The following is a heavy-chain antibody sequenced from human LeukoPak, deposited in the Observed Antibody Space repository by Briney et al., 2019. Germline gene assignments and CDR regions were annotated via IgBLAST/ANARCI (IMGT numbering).Heavy chain of an antibody. D-gene: IGHD5-24*01. CDR1: GYSISSGYY. CDR3: ARGLGRRWLQGFDY. V-gene: IGHV4-38-2*02. J-gene: IGHJ4*02. Sequence: PSETLSLTCTVSGYSISSGYYWGWIRQPPGKGLEWIGYIYYSGTTNYNPSLKSRVTISLDTSKNQFSLKLSSVTAADTAIYYCARGLGRRWLQGFDYWGQGTLVTVSS. CDR2: IYYSGTT.